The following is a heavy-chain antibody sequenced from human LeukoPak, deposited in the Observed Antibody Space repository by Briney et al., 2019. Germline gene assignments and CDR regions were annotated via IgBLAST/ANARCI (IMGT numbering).Heavy chain of an antibody. Sequence: SETLSLTCAVYGGSFSGYYWSWIRQPPGKGLEWIGEMNHSGSTNYNPSLKSRVTISVDTSKNQFSLKLSSVTAADTAVYYCARHQLSSTLDYWGQGTLVTVSS. CDR2: MNHSGST. V-gene: IGHV4-34*01. CDR3: ARHQLSSTLDY. CDR1: GGSFSGYY. J-gene: IGHJ4*02. D-gene: IGHD5-24*01.